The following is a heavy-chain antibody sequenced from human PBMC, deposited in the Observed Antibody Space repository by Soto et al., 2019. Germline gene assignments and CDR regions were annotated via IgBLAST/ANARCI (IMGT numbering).Heavy chain of an antibody. J-gene: IGHJ5*02. V-gene: IGHV4-39*01. CDR1: AGSISSSDFY. Sequence: SQTLSHTCTASAGSISSSDFYWGWLRQPPGKGLDFIGSMYYSGTTYYNPSLKNRITISVDTSKNQFSLKLISVTAADTAVYYCVDVDSTREWYDPWLQEALVTVSS. CDR2: MYYSGTT. D-gene: IGHD3-22*01. CDR3: VDVDSTREWYDP.